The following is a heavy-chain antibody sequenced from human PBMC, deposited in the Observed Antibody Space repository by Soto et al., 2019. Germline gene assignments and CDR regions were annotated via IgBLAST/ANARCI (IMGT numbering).Heavy chain of an antibody. CDR3: ARVDPIIRYWFDP. V-gene: IGHV4-59*01. J-gene: IGHJ5*02. CDR2: IYYSGST. Sequence: SETLSLTCTVSGGSISSYYWSWIRQPPGKGLEWIGYIYYSGSTNYNPSLKSRVTISVDTSKNQFSLKLSSVTAADTAVYYCARVDPIIRYWFDPWGQGTIVT. CDR1: GGSISSYY. D-gene: IGHD4-17*01.